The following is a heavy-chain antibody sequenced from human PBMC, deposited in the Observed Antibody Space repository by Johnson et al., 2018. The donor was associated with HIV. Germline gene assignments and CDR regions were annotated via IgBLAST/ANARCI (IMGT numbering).Heavy chain of an antibody. J-gene: IGHJ3*02. V-gene: IGHV3-30*03. D-gene: IGHD1-1*01. CDR3: ARGDIGWNDDFAFDI. CDR1: GFSFSNYA. Sequence: VQLVESGGGVVQPGRSLRLSCAASGFSFSNYAMDWVRQAPGKGLEWVAVVSSDGSNKNYADSVKGRFTISRDNSKNTVYLQMNSLRAEDTAVDYCARGDIGWNDDFAFDIWGQGTMVTVSS. CDR2: VSSDGSNK.